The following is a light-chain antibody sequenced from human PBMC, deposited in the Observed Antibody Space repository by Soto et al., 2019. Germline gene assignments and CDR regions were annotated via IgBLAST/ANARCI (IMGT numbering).Light chain of an antibody. CDR3: QQYGGSPPYT. Sequence: EIVLTQSPGTLSLSRGERATLSCRASRSISSSYVAWYQQKPGQAPRLLIYGASSRATGIPDRFSGSGSGTDFTLTISRLEPEDSAVYYCQQYGGSPPYTFGQGTKLEIK. J-gene: IGKJ2*01. CDR2: GAS. V-gene: IGKV3-20*01. CDR1: RSISSSY.